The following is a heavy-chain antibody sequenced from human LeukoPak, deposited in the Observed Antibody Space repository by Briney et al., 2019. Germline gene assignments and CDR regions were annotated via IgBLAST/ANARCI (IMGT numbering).Heavy chain of an antibody. CDR1: GFTFSSYS. CDR2: ISYDGSNK. V-gene: IGHV3-30*03. J-gene: IGHJ4*02. D-gene: IGHD3-9*01. Sequence: GGSLRLSCAASGFTFSSYSMNWVRQAPGKGLEWVAVISYDGSNKYYADSVKGRFTISRDNSKNTLYLQMNSLRAEDTAVYYCARGKGLRYFDWLPYFDYWGQGTLVTVSS. CDR3: ARGKGLRYFDWLPYFDY.